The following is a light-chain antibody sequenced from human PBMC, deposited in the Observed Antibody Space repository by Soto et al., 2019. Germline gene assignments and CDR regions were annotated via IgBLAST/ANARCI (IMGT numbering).Light chain of an antibody. CDR1: QTVNSR. J-gene: IGKJ1*01. CDR2: HTS. V-gene: IGKV3-11*01. CDR3: HQRQSWPRT. Sequence: IVLTPSPSTLSSSPGERATLSCRASQTVNSRLAWYQHKPGQAPRLLIYHTSNRATGIPARFSGSGSGTDFTLTISSLEPEDFAVYYCHQRQSWPRTFGQGTKVDIK.